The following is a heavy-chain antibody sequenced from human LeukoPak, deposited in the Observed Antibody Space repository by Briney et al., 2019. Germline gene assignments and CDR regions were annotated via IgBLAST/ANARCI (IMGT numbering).Heavy chain of an antibody. Sequence: PGGSLRLSCAASEFTFSSFSMSWVRQPPGKGLEWVSTISSSGGSTFYAESVKGRFTISRDNNENTLYLQMNSLRVEDTAVYYCARRSYSSGWSYNYMDVWGKGTTVTVSS. J-gene: IGHJ6*03. CDR3: ARRSYSSGWSYNYMDV. CDR1: EFTFSSFS. D-gene: IGHD6-19*01. V-gene: IGHV3-23*01. CDR2: ISSSGGST.